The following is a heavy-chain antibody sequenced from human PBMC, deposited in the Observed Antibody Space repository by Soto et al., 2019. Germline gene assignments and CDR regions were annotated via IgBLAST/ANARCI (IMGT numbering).Heavy chain of an antibody. V-gene: IGHV1-3*04. CDR1: GYTFTSYP. D-gene: IGHD2-15*01. Sequence: QVQLVQSGAEEKKPGASVKVSCTASGYTFTSYPMHWLRQAPGQRLEWMGWINTDNGNTKYSQRLQGRVTINRDAPARNAYMELSSLRSEDTVVYCCARSQGNTVVTRVAYWGPGKLVHVPS. CDR3: ARSQGNTVVTRVAY. CDR2: INTDNGNT. J-gene: IGHJ4*02.